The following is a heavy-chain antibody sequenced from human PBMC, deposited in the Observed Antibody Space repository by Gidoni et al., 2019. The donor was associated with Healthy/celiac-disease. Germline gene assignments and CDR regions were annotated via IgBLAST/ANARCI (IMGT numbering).Heavy chain of an antibody. CDR3: ARSGIAVAGIDY. CDR1: GGSFSGYY. D-gene: IGHD6-19*01. CDR2: INHSGST. Sequence: QVQLQQWGAGLLKPSETLSLTCAVYGGSFSGYYCSWIRQPPGKGLEWIGEINHSGSTNYNPSLKSRVTISVDTSKNQFSLKLSSVTAADTAVYYCARSGIAVAGIDYWGQGTLVTVSS. J-gene: IGHJ4*02. V-gene: IGHV4-34*01.